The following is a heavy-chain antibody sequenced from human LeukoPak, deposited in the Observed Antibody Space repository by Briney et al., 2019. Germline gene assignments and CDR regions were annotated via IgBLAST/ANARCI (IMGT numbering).Heavy chain of an antibody. CDR3: AELGITMIGGV. CDR1: GFTFSSYS. V-gene: IGHV3-48*04. Sequence: GGSLRLSCSASGFTFSSYSMNWVRQAPGKGLEWVSYISSSGSTIYYADSVKGRFTISRDNAKNSLCLQMNSLRAEDTAVYYCAELGITMIGGVWGKGTTVTISS. J-gene: IGHJ6*04. CDR2: ISSSGSTI. D-gene: IGHD3-10*02.